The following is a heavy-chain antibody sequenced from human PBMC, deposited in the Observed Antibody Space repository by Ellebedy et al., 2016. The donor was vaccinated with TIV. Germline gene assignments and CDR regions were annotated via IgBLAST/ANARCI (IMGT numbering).Heavy chain of an antibody. D-gene: IGHD6-19*01. Sequence: MPSETLSLTCTVSGGSISSYYWSWIRQPPGKGLEWIGYIYYSGSTNYNPSLKSRVTISVDTSKNQFSLKLSSVTAADTAVYYCASSSGWVGYYFDYWGQGTLVTVSS. CDR3: ASSSGWVGYYFDY. J-gene: IGHJ4*02. CDR1: GGSISSYY. V-gene: IGHV4-59*01. CDR2: IYYSGST.